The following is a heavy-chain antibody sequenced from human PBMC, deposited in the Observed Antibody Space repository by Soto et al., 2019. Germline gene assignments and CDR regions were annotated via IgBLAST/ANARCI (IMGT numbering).Heavy chain of an antibody. CDR1: DGYIGGWC. D-gene: IGHD3-3*01. CDR3: ARGVRYDFSSGYYTDYYYYYMDV. CDR2: INHSGST. V-gene: IGHV4-34*01. Sequence: SQTSSQASAFEDGYIGGWCSNLISQPPGKGLEWIGEINHSGSTNYNPSLKSRVTISVDTSKNQFSLKLSSVTAADTAVYYCARGVRYDFSSGYYTDYYYYYMDVWGKGTTVTVS. J-gene: IGHJ6*03.